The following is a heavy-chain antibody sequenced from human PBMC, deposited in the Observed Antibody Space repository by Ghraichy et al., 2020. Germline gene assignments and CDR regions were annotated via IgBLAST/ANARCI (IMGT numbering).Heavy chain of an antibody. CDR3: ARGGYGSGSYSGEFDY. V-gene: IGHV1-8*01. CDR2: MNPNSGNT. J-gene: IGHJ4*02. Sequence: ASVKVSCKASGYTFTSYDINWVRQATGQGLEWMGWMNPNSGNTGYAQKFQGRVTMTRNTSISTAYMELSSLRSEDTAVYYCARGGYGSGSYSGEFDYWGQGTLVTVSS. CDR1: GYTFTSYD. D-gene: IGHD1-26*01.